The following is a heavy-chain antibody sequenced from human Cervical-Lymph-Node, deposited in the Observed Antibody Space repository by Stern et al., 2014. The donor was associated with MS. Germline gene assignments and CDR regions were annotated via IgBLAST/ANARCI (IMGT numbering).Heavy chain of an antibody. CDR3: ARDLYSGYDFLDY. CDR2: INTYNGNT. Sequence: DQLVESGPEVRKPGASVKVSCKASGYTFNTYGISWVRQAPGQGLGWVAWINTYNGNTQVGETLQGRISMTTDTSTSTVYMYLTSLKSDDTAMYYCARDLYSGYDFLDYWGQGTLVTVSS. CDR1: GYTFNTYG. J-gene: IGHJ4*02. V-gene: IGHV1-18*01. D-gene: IGHD5-12*01.